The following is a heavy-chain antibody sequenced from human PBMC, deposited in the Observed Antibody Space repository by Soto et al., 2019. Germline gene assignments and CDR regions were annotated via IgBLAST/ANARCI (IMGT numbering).Heavy chain of an antibody. D-gene: IGHD1-26*01. V-gene: IGHV3-23*01. CDR3: AKVEGRGSYHEVGYYFDY. Sequence: LRLSCAASGFTFSSYAMSWVRQAPGKGLEWVSAISGSGGSTYYADSVKGRFTISRDNSKNTLYLQMNSLRAEDTAVYYCAKVEGRGSYHEVGYYFDYWGQGTLVTVSS. J-gene: IGHJ4*02. CDR1: GFTFSSYA. CDR2: ISGSGGST.